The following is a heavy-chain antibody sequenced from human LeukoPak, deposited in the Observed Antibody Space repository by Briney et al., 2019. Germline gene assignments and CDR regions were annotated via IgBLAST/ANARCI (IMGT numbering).Heavy chain of an antibody. CDR2: ISYDGSNK. CDR1: GFTFSSYA. Sequence: GRSLRLSCAASGFTFSSYAMHWVRQAPGKGLEWVAVISYDGSNKYYADSVKGRFTISRDNSKNTLYLQMNSLRAEDTAVYYCASGPTYYDFWSGYYHRGYFDYWGQGTLVTVSS. V-gene: IGHV3-30*14. J-gene: IGHJ4*02. D-gene: IGHD3-3*01. CDR3: ASGPTYYDFWSGYYHRGYFDY.